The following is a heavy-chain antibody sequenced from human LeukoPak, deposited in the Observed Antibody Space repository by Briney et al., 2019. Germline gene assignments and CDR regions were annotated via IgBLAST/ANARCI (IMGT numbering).Heavy chain of an antibody. Sequence: GGSLRLSCAASGFTFSTYLMTWVRQAPGKGLEWVANIKQDGSEKYYVDSVKGRFIISRDNSRNSLYLQMNSLRPEDTAVYYCTRDRNARATKEDRYDYWGQGTLVTVSS. CDR2: IKQDGSEK. J-gene: IGHJ4*02. V-gene: IGHV3-7*01. CDR1: GFTFSTYL. D-gene: IGHD5-12*01. CDR3: TRDRNARATKEDRYDY.